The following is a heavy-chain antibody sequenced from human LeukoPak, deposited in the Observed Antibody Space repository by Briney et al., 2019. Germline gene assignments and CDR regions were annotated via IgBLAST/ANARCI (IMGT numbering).Heavy chain of an antibody. Sequence: ASGPTLVNPTQTLTLTCTFSGFSLSTSGMCVSRIRQPPGKALEWLALIDWDDDKYYSTSLKTRLTISKDTSKNQVVLTMTNMDPVDTATYYCARIRGYDSSGYRYYFDYWGQGTLVTVSS. CDR2: IDWDDDK. V-gene: IGHV2-70*01. J-gene: IGHJ4*02. D-gene: IGHD3-22*01. CDR1: GFSLSTSGMC. CDR3: ARIRGYDSSGYRYYFDY.